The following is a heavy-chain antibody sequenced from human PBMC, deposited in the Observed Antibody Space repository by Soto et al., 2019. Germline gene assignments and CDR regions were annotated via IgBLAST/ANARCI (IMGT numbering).Heavy chain of an antibody. CDR1: GYTFTSYD. CDR3: ARSYYYYYGMDV. J-gene: IGHJ6*02. CDR2: MNPNSGNT. Sequence: QVQLVQSGAEVKKPGASVKVSCKASGYTFTSYDINWVRQATGQGLEWMGWMNPNSGNTGYAQKFQGRVTMTRNTSISTAYMELSILRSEDTAVYYCARSYYYYYGMDVWGQGTTVTVSS. V-gene: IGHV1-8*01.